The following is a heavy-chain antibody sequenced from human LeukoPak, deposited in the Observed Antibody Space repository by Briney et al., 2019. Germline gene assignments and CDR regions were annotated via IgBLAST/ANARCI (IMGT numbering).Heavy chain of an antibody. Sequence: ASVKVSCKASGYTFTSYYMHWVRQAPGQGREWMGIINPSGGSTHYAQQKLQGRVTMTTDTSTSTAYMELRSLRSDDTAVYYCARDLKRGYSSGRYSWGTGSSNDYWGQGTLVTVSS. D-gene: IGHD6-19*01. CDR1: GYTFTSYY. J-gene: IGHJ4*02. CDR3: ARDLKRGYSSGRYSWGTGSSNDY. V-gene: IGHV1-46*01. CDR2: INPSGGST.